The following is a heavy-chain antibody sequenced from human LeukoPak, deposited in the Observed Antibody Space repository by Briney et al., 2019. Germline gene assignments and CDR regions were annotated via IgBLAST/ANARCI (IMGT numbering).Heavy chain of an antibody. D-gene: IGHD1-7*01. V-gene: IGHV4-39*07. J-gene: IGHJ6*03. CDR2: IYYSGST. CDR3: EAGTTGGYYYYYMDV. Sequence: SETLSLTCTVSGGSISSSSYYWGWIRQPPGKGLEWIGSIYYSGSTYYNPSLKSRVTISVDTSKNQFSLKLSSVTAADTAVYYCEAGTTGGYYYYYMDVWGKGTTATVSS. CDR1: GGSISSSSYY.